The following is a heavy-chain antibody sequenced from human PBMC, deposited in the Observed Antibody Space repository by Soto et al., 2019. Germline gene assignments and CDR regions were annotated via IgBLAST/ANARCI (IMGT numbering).Heavy chain of an antibody. CDR3: ARRQIPPPTRGTANARGGMDV. CDR2: IWNDGSNR. D-gene: IGHD1-1*01. CDR1: GFTFNNYG. J-gene: IGHJ6*02. Sequence: QVQLVESGGGVVQPGRSLRLSCAASGFTFNNYGMHWVRQAPGKGLEWLAVIWNDGSNRSYANSVKGRFTISRDNSKNTLYLQMSSLSAEDTAVYYCARRQIPPPTRGTANARGGMDVWGQGTTVTVSS. V-gene: IGHV3-33*01.